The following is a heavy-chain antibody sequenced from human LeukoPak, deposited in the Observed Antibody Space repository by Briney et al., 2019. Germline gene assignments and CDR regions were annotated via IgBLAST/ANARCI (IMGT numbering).Heavy chain of an antibody. J-gene: IGHJ5*02. V-gene: IGHV1-46*01. D-gene: IGHD6-13*01. CDR1: GYTFTMYY. Sequence: ASVKVSCKASGYTFTMYYIHWVRQAPGQGLEWMGMINPSDGATTYAQRFQGRVTMTRDMSTTTVYMDLRSLRSEDTAVYYCAKVSWQQLVPSWFDPWGQGTLVTVSS. CDR3: AKVSWQQLVPSWFDP. CDR2: INPSDGAT.